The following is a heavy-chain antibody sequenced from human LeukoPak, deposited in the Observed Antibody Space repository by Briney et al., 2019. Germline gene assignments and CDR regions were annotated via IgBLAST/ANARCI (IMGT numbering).Heavy chain of an antibody. J-gene: IGHJ4*02. D-gene: IGHD3-9*01. CDR2: ITSVDIR. CDR3: VRDIDWGAFDY. CDR1: GFTFSTYE. V-gene: IGHV3-23*01. Sequence: GGSLRLSCAASGFTFSTYEMNWVRQATGKGLEWVSGITSVDIRYYADSVKGRFTISRDNSKNMLYLQMNSLRVDDTALYYCVRDIDWGAFDYWGQGSLVTVSS.